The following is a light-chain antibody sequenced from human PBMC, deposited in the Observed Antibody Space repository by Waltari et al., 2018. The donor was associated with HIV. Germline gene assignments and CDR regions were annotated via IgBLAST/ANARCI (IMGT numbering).Light chain of an antibody. J-gene: IGLJ1*01. CDR1: NSDVGGYNF. CDR3: SSYTRSSTHYV. Sequence: QSALTLTASVPGSPGQSITISFTGPNSDVGGYNFVSWYQHHPGRAPKLIIYDVTNRPSGVSNRFSGSKSGNTASLTISGLQAEDEADYFCSSYTRSSTHYVFGTGTKVTVL. CDR2: DVT. V-gene: IGLV2-14*03.